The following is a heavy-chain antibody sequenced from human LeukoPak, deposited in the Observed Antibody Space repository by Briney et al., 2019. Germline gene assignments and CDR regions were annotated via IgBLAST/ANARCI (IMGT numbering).Heavy chain of an antibody. J-gene: IGHJ3*02. CDR2: ISSSSGI. CDR1: GFTFRTYT. D-gene: IGHD6-19*01. CDR3: ARCIVLAGICDAFDI. Sequence: GGSLRLSCAASGFTFRTYTLNWVRQAPGQGLEWVSSISSSSGINYADSVRGRFTISRDNAKNSLYLQMNSLRAEDTAIYYCARCIVLAGICDAFDIWGQGTVVTVSS. V-gene: IGHV3-21*01.